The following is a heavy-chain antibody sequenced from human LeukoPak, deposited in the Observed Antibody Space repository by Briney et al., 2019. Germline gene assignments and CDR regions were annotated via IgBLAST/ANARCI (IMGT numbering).Heavy chain of an antibody. CDR3: ARGTHYYGSGSYSDAFDI. V-gene: IGHV4-34*01. Sequence: SETLSLTCAVYGGSFSGYHWSWIRQPPGKGLEWIGEINHSGSTNYNPSLKSRVTISVDTSKNQFSLKLSSVTAADTAVYYCARGTHYYGSGSYSDAFDIWGQGTMVTVSS. CDR2: INHSGST. D-gene: IGHD3-10*01. J-gene: IGHJ3*02. CDR1: GGSFSGYH.